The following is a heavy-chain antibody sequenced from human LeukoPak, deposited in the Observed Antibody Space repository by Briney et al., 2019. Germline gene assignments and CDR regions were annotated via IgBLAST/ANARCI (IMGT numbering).Heavy chain of an antibody. V-gene: IGHV4-39*01. CDR1: GGSISSSSYY. CDR2: IYHSGST. Sequence: AETLSLTCTVSGGSISSSSYYWGWIRQPPGEGLEWTGSIYHSGSTYYNSSLNSRVTISVDTSKNQISLKLSSVTAADTAVYYGARHVYDVLTGYTYYFDYWSQGTLVTVSS. J-gene: IGHJ4*02. D-gene: IGHD3-9*01. CDR3: ARHVYDVLTGYTYYFDY.